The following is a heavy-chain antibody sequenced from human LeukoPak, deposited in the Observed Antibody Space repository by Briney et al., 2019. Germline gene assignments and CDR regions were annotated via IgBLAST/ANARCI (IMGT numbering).Heavy chain of an antibody. CDR2: ISAYNGNT. D-gene: IGHD2-15*01. J-gene: IGHJ4*02. CDR1: GYTFTSYG. CDR3: ARETPIYCSGGSCYFDY. V-gene: IGHV1-18*01. Sequence: ASVKVSCKASGYTFTSYGISWVRQAPGQGLEWMGWISAYNGNTNYAQKLQGRVTMTTDTSTSTAYMELRSLRSDDTAVYYCARETPIYCSGGSCYFDYWGQGTLVTVSS.